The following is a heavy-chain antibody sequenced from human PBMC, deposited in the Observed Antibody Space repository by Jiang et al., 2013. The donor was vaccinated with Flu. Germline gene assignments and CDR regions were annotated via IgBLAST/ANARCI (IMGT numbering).Heavy chain of an antibody. V-gene: IGHV4-39*01. CDR2: IYYSGST. Sequence: GPGLVKPSETLSPTCTVSGGSISSSSYYWGWIRQPPGKGLEWIGSIYYSGSTYYNPSLKSRVTISVDTSKNQFSLKLSSVTAADTAVYYCARHPYSRIDYWGQGTLVTVSS. CDR3: ARHPYSRIDY. D-gene: IGHD6-13*01. CDR1: GGSISSSSYY. J-gene: IGHJ4*02.